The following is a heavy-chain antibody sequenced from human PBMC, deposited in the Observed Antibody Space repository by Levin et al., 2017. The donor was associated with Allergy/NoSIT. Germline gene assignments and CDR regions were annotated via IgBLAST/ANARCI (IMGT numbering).Heavy chain of an antibody. V-gene: IGHV4-61*01. D-gene: IGHD2-15*01. CDR2: VYYSGTT. CDR1: GGPVNSGSYY. CDR3: TRDQGSRGWFES. Sequence: SQTLSLTCTVSGGPVNSGSYYWSWIRQPPGKGLEWIGSVYYSGTTNYNPSLKRRASITVDTSKNQFFLTLSSLTATDPAVYYCTRDQGSRGWFESWGQGTLVTVSS. J-gene: IGHJ5*01.